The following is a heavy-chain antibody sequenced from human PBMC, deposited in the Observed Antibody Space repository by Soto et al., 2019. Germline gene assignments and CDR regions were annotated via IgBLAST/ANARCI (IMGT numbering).Heavy chain of an antibody. CDR2: ISYDGSNK. D-gene: IGHD2-2*01. Sequence: GGSLRLSCAASGFTFSSYGMHWVRQAPGKGLEWVAVISYDGSNKYYADSVKGRFTISRDNSKNTLYLQMNSLRAEDTAVYYCAKEGCISTSCYGQLDVWGQGTTVTVSS. V-gene: IGHV3-30*18. CDR3: AKEGCISTSCYGQLDV. CDR1: GFTFSSYG. J-gene: IGHJ6*02.